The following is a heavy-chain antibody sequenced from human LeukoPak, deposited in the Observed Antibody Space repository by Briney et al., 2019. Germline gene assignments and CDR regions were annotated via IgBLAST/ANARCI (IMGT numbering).Heavy chain of an antibody. D-gene: IGHD6-6*01. V-gene: IGHV3-21*01. CDR2: ISSSSSYI. CDR1: GFTFSSYS. J-gene: IGHJ5*02. CDR3: ARSIAAPSWFDP. Sequence: PGGSLRLSCAASGFTFSSYSMNWVRQAPGKGLEWVSSISSSSSYIYYADSVKGRFTMSRDNAKNSLYLQMNSLRAEDTAVYNCARSIAAPSWFDPWGQGTLVTVPS.